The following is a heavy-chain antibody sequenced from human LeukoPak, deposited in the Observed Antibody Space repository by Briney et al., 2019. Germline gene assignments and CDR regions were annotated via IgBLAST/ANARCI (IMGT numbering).Heavy chain of an antibody. D-gene: IGHD1-26*01. J-gene: IGHJ4*02. CDR3: ARDVVGGGNFDY. CDR1: GDSISSYY. CDR2: SYYSGST. V-gene: IGHV4-59*01. Sequence: SETLSLTCTVSGDSISSYYWSWIRQPPGKGLEWIGCSYYSGSTNYNPSLKSRVTISVDTSKNQFSLKLSSATAADTAVYYCARDVVGGGNFDYWGQGTLVTVSS.